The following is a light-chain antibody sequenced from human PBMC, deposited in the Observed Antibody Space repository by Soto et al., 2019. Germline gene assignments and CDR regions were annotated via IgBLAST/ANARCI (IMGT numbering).Light chain of an antibody. J-gene: IGLJ2*01. CDR2: EGH. CDR1: SGYVGTYSL. Sequence: QSALAQPASVSGSPGQSITISCTGASGYVGTYSLVSWYQQHPGKAPKVVIYEGHKRPSGVPDRFSGSTSVNTASLTISGLQTDDEADYYCCSYAGSVVFGGGTKLTVL. V-gene: IGLV2-23*01. CDR3: CSYAGSVV.